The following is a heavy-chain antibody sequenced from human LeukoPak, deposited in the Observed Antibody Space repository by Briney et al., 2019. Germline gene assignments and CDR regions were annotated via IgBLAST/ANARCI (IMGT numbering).Heavy chain of an antibody. J-gene: IGHJ4*02. D-gene: IGHD3-22*01. Sequence: SVKVSCKASGGTFSSYAISWVRQAPAQGLEWMGGIIPIFGTANYAQKFQGRVTITADESTSTAYMELSSLRSEDTAVYYCTAHNYYDSSGYYYLDYWGQGTLVTVSS. V-gene: IGHV1-69*13. CDR3: TAHNYYDSSGYYYLDY. CDR1: GGTFSSYA. CDR2: IIPIFGTA.